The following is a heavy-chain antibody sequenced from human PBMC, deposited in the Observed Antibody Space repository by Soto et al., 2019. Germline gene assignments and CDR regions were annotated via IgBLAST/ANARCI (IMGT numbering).Heavy chain of an antibody. CDR1: GFTFRRDG. CDR2: ITDNGGST. J-gene: IGHJ4*02. Sequence: VGSPRLSCAASGFTFRRDGISWVRQAPGKGLEWVSLITDNGGSTYYADSVKGLFTISRDNTKNTLFLQMNSLRAEETALYYCAKERATTTAFDYWGQGALVTVSS. D-gene: IGHD4-17*01. V-gene: IGHV3-23*01. CDR3: AKERATTTAFDY.